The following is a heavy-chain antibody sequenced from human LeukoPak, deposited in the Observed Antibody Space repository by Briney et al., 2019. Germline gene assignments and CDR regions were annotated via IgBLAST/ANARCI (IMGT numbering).Heavy chain of an antibody. Sequence: SETLSLTCAVYGESLSKYYWTWVRQSPGKGLEWIGEINYRGSTNLNPSLKSRVTLSVDTSKHQFSLKLTSVTAADAAVYYCASSVGSTDYWGQGTLVTV. D-gene: IGHD1-26*01. CDR3: ASSVGSTDY. V-gene: IGHV4-34*01. CDR1: GESLSKYY. CDR2: INYRGST. J-gene: IGHJ4*02.